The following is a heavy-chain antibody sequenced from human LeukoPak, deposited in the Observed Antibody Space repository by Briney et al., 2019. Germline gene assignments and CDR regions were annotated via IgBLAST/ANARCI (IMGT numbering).Heavy chain of an antibody. V-gene: IGHV3-23*01. Sequence: GGSLRLSCAASGFTFSSYAMSWVRQAPGKGLEWVSAISGSGGSTYYADSVKGRFTISRDNSKNTLYLQMSSLRAEDTAVYYCAKDQAPLPGVSDDAFDIWGQGTMVTVSS. CDR2: ISGSGGST. J-gene: IGHJ3*02. CDR1: GFTFSSYA. D-gene: IGHD7-27*01. CDR3: AKDQAPLPGVSDDAFDI.